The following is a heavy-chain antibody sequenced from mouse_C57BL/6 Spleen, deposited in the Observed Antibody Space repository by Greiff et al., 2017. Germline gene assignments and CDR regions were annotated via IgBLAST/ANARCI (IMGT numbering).Heavy chain of an antibody. V-gene: IGHV1-55*01. CDR2: IYPGSGST. CDR1: GYTFTSYW. Sequence: QVQLQQPGAELVKPGASVKMSCKASGYTFTSYWITWVKQRPGQGLEWIGDIYPGSGSTNYNEKFKSKATLTVDTSSSTAYMQLSSLTSEDSAVYYCAREGGFYDYAGTWFAYWGQGTLVTVSA. D-gene: IGHD2-4*01. J-gene: IGHJ3*01. CDR3: AREGGFYDYAGTWFAY.